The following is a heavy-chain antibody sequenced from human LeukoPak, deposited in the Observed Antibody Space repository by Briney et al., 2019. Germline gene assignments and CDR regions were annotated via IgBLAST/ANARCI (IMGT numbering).Heavy chain of an antibody. CDR3: ARASGYYYYGMDV. CDR1: GFTFSSYA. CDR2: ISYDGSNK. Sequence: GGSLRLSCAASGFTFSSYAMHWVRQAPGKGLEWVAVISYDGSNKYYADSVKGRFTISRDNSKNTLYLQMNSLRAEDTAVYYCARASGYYYYGMDVWGQGTTVTVS. V-gene: IGHV3-30*04. J-gene: IGHJ6*02.